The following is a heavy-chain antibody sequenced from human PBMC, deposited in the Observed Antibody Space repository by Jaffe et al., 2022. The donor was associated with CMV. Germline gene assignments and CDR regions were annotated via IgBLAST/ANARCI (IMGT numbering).Heavy chain of an antibody. CDR3: ARKRRQYYYDSSGYVNAFDI. J-gene: IGHJ3*02. D-gene: IGHD3-22*01. Sequence: QVTLKESGPVLVKPTETLTLTCTVSGFSLSNARMGVSWIRQPPGKALEWLAHIFSNDEKSYSTSLKSRLTISKDTSKSQVVLTMTNMDPVDTATYYCARKRRQYYYDSSGYVNAFDIWGQGTMVTVSS. CDR2: IFSNDEK. V-gene: IGHV2-26*01. CDR1: GFSLSNARMG.